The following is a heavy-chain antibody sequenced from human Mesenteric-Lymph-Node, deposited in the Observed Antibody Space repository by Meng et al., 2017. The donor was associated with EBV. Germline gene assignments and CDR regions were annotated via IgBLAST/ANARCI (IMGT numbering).Heavy chain of an antibody. CDR1: SFTFMSCS. CDR3: ARDLVTGTLDY. D-gene: IGHD1-20*01. CDR2: ISSSSRSI. Sequence: EVHLVESGGGLVKPGGSLRLSCVASSFTFMSCSMSWVRQAPGKGLEWVSSISSSSRSIYYSDSVKGRFTISRDNTENSLYLQMNSLRAEDTAVYYCARDLVTGTLDYWDQGHLVTVYS. J-gene: IGHJ4*02. V-gene: IGHV3-21*01.